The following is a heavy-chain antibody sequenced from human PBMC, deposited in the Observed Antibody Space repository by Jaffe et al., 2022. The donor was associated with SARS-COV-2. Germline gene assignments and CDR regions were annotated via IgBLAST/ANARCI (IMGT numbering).Heavy chain of an antibody. CDR1: GFTFTNYV. J-gene: IGHJ6*02. D-gene: IGHD2-21*02. Sequence: EVQLLESGGGLVQPGGSLRLSCVASGFTFTNYVMSWVRQAPGKGLEWVSTITGSGGNTFYADSVKGRFTISRDNSKNTLYLQMNSLRAEDTAVYYCAKDQGGVTVKVYYYYYGMDVWGQGTTVTVSS. V-gene: IGHV3-23*01. CDR2: ITGSGGNT. CDR3: AKDQGGVTVKVYYYYYGMDV.